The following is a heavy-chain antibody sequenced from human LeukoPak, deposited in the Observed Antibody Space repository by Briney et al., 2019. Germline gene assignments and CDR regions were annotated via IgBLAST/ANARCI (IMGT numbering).Heavy chain of an antibody. D-gene: IGHD3-22*01. V-gene: IGHV4-34*01. CDR3: ARREAGSSGYYYYFDY. CDR2: INHSGST. J-gene: IGHJ4*02. Sequence: SETLSLTCAVCGGSFSGYYWSWIRQPPGKGLEWIGEINHSGSTNYNPSLKSRVTISVDTSKNQFSLKLSSVTAADTAVYYCARREAGSSGYYYYFDYWGQGTLVTVSS. CDR1: GGSFSGYY.